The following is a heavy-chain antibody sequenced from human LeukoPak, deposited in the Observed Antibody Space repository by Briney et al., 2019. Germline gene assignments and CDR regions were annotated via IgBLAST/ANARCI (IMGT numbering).Heavy chain of an antibody. Sequence: GGSLRLSCAASGFTFSSYAMHWVRQAPGKGLEWVSSITGGRNYLYYADSVKGRFTISRDNAKNSLYLQMSNLRDEDTAVYYCARGEETDYWGQGTLVTVSS. J-gene: IGHJ4*02. CDR2: ITGGRNYL. D-gene: IGHD3-16*01. CDR1: GFTFSSYA. V-gene: IGHV3-21*01. CDR3: ARGEETDY.